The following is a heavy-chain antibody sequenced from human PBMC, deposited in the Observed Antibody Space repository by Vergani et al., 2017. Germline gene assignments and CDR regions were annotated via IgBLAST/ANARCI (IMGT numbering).Heavy chain of an antibody. J-gene: IGHJ3*02. CDR2: ISYDGSNK. CDR1: GFTFSSYA. Sequence: QVQLVESGGGVVQPGRSLRLSCAASGFTFSSYAMHWVRQAPGKGLEWVAVISYDGSNKYYADSVKGRFTISRDNSNNTLYLQMNSLRAEDTAVYYCARDHCRGTSCYRYDAFDIWGQGTMVTVSS. D-gene: IGHD2-2*01. V-gene: IGHV3-30-3*01. CDR3: ARDHCRGTSCYRYDAFDI.